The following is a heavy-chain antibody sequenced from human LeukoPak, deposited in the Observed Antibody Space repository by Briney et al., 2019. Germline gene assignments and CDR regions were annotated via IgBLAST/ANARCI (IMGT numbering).Heavy chain of an antibody. J-gene: IGHJ4*02. D-gene: IGHD6-6*01. V-gene: IGHV3-7*01. Sequence: PPGGSLRLSCAASGFTFSLSGMSWVRQAPGKGLEWVANIKQDGSEKYYVDSVKGRFTISRDNAKNSLYLQMNSLRAEDTAVYYCAREQYSSSSGRSDFDYWGQGTLVTVSS. CDR3: AREQYSSSSGRSDFDY. CDR1: GFTFSLSG. CDR2: IKQDGSEK.